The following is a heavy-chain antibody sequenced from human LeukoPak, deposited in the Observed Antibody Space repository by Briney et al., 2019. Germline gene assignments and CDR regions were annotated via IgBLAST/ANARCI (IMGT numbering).Heavy chain of an antibody. V-gene: IGHV4-39*07. CDR2: INHSGST. CDR1: GGSIRSSYYY. Sequence: PSETLSLTCTVSGGSIRSSYYYWGWIRQPPGKGLEWIGEINHSGSTNYNPSLKSRVTISVDTSKNQFSLKLSSVTAADTAVYYCAADRPHDAFDIWGQGTMVTVSS. CDR3: AADRPHDAFDI. J-gene: IGHJ3*02.